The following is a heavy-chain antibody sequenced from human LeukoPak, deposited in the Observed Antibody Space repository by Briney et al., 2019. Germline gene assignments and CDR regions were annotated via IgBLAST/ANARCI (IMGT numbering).Heavy chain of an antibody. CDR3: ARLTGKKAFDI. V-gene: IGHV1-46*01. D-gene: IGHD1-20*01. J-gene: IGHJ3*02. CDR2: INPSGGRT. CDR1: GYTFTSYY. Sequence: ASVKVSCKASGYTFTSYYIHWVRQAPGQGLECMGIINPSGGRTSYAQKFQGRVTMTRDASTSTVYMELSSLRSEDTAVYYCARLTGKKAFDIWGQGTMVTVSS.